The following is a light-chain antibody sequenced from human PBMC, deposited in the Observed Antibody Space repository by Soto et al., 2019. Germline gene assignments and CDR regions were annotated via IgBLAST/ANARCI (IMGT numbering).Light chain of an antibody. CDR3: QQSYSTPFT. V-gene: IGKV1-39*01. J-gene: IGKJ3*01. CDR1: QSISSY. Sequence: DIQMTQSPSSLSASVGDRVTITCRASQSISSYLHWYQQKTGKAPNLLIYVASSLQSGVPSRFSGSGSGTDFTLTISSLQPEDFATYYCQQSYSTPFTFGPGTKVDIK. CDR2: VAS.